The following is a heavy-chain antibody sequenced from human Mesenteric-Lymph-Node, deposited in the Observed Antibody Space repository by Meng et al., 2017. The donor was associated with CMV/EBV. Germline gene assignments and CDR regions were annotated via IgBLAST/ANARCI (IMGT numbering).Heavy chain of an antibody. V-gene: IGHV3-30*04. CDR3: ARDYSATGWPPDY. CDR1: GFIFRNYA. Sequence: GESLKISCAASGFIFRNYAFHWVRQAPGKGPELVAFISYDGSNEYYADSVKGRFTTSKDNSNNTLYLQMNSLRVEDTAVYYCARDYSATGWPPDYWGQGTLVTVSS. D-gene: IGHD1-26*01. CDR2: ISYDGSNE. J-gene: IGHJ4*02.